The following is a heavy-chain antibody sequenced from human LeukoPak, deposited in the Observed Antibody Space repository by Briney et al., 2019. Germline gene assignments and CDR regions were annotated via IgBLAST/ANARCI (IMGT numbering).Heavy chain of an antibody. CDR2: ISSSSEAT. V-gene: IGHV3-48*04. D-gene: IGHD1-26*01. CDR3: ARVARGNYYHFDS. J-gene: IGHJ4*02. CDR1: GFTFSSYS. Sequence: GGSLRLSCEASGFTFSSYSLTWVRQAPGKGLEWVSYISSSSEATSYADSVKGRFTSSRDYAKKSLYLQMNSLRAEDTAVYYSARVARGNYYHFDSWGQGTLVTVSS.